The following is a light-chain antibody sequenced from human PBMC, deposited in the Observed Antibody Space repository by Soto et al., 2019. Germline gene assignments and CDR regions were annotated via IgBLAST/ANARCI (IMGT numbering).Light chain of an antibody. CDR2: RTS. CDR1: QSVSSSY. CDR3: QQFGNPLTYT. V-gene: IGKV3-20*01. Sequence: EIVLTQSPGTLSLSPGERATLSCRASQSVSSSYLAWYQQRPGQAPRLLMYRTSTRATGIPDRFSGSGSGTVFTLTISRLEPEDFAVYYCQQFGNPLTYTFGQGTKLEIK. J-gene: IGKJ2*01.